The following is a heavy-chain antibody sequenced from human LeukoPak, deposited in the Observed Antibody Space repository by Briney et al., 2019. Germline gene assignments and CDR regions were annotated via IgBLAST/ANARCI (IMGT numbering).Heavy chain of an antibody. Sequence: SVKVSCKASGGTFSSYAISWVRQAPGQGLEWMGGIIPIFGTANYAQKFQGRVTITADESTSTAYMELSSLRSEDTAVYYCTRPTLVPYLAGYWGQGTLVVVSS. J-gene: IGHJ4*02. CDR3: TRPTLVPYLAGY. V-gene: IGHV1-69*13. CDR2: IIPIFGTA. CDR1: GGTFSSYA. D-gene: IGHD2-8*02.